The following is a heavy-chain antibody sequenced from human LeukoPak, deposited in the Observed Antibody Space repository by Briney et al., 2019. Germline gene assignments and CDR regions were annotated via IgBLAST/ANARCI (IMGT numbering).Heavy chain of an antibody. V-gene: IGHV1-18*01. CDR2: ISACNGNT. D-gene: IGHD3-22*01. CDR3: AREPNDSSGRGEYYFDY. Sequence: ASVKVSCKASGYTFTSYGISWVRQAPGQGLEWMGWISACNGNTNYAQKLQGRVTMTTDTSTSTAYMELRSLRSDDTAVYYCAREPNDSSGRGEYYFDYWGQGTLVTVSS. CDR1: GYTFTSYG. J-gene: IGHJ4*02.